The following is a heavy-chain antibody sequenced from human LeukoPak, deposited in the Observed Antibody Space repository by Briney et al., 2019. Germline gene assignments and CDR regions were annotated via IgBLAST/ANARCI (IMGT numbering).Heavy chain of an antibody. CDR3: ARKYYYDSSGYSDRLWAFDI. D-gene: IGHD3-22*01. CDR1: GGSFSGYF. Sequence: SETLSLTCAVSGGSFSGYFWSCIRQPPGKGLEWIGEINHSGSTNYNPSLKSRVTISVDTSKNQFSLKLSSVTAADTAVYYCARKYYYDSSGYSDRLWAFDIWGQGTMVTVSS. J-gene: IGHJ3*02. CDR2: INHSGST. V-gene: IGHV4-34*01.